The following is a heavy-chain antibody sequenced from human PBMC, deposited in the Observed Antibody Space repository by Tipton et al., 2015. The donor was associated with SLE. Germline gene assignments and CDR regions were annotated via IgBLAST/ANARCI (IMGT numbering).Heavy chain of an antibody. CDR1: GYSISSGYY. J-gene: IGHJ4*02. CDR3: ARQAPKVALDY. D-gene: IGHD5-12*01. Sequence: TLSLTCAVSGYSISSGYYWGWIRQPPGKGLEWIGNIYHSGSIYYNPSLKSRVTISVDTSKNQFSLRLSSVTAADTAVYYCARQAPKVALDYWGQGTLVTVSS. CDR2: IYHSGSI. V-gene: IGHV4-38-2*01.